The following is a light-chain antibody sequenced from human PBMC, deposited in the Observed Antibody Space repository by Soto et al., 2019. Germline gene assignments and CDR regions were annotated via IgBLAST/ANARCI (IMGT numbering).Light chain of an antibody. CDR1: QSIDRW. J-gene: IGKJ1*01. CDR2: AAS. V-gene: IGKV1-5*01. Sequence: DIQMTPSPSTLPGSVGARVTTTCSASQSIDRWLAWYQQRPGKAPKRLIYAASSLQTGVPSRFSGSGSGTEFTLTISSLQPEDFATYYCLQHNTYPWTFGQGTKVDIK. CDR3: LQHNTYPWT.